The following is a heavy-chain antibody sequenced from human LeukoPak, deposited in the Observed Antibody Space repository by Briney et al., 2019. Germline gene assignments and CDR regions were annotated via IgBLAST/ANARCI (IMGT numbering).Heavy chain of an antibody. V-gene: IGHV4-59*01. CDR3: ARESGSYQYYFDC. J-gene: IGHJ4*02. Sequence: MPSEALSLTCTVPGGSISSYYWSWIRQPPGKGLEWIGYIYYSGSTNYNPSLKSRATISVDTSKNQFSLKLSSVTAADTAVYYCARESGSYQYYFDCWGQGTLVTVSS. D-gene: IGHD1-26*01. CDR2: IYYSGST. CDR1: GGSISSYY.